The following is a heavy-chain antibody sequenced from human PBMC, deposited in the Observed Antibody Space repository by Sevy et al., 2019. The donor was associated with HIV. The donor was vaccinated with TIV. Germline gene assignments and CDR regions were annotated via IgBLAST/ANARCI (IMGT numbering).Heavy chain of an antibody. CDR2: INHCGST. CDR3: ARSGYSSSWYRAEYFQH. J-gene: IGHJ1*01. D-gene: IGHD6-13*01. CDR1: GGSFSGYY. Sequence: SETLSLTCAVYGGSFSGYYWSWIRQPPGKGLEWIGEINHCGSTNYNPSLKSRVTISVDTSKNQFSLKLSSVTAADTAVYYCARSGYSSSWYRAEYFQHWGQGTLVTVSS. V-gene: IGHV4-34*01.